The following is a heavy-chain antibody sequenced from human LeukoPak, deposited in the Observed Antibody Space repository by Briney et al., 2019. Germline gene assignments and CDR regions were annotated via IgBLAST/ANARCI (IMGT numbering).Heavy chain of an antibody. Sequence: ASVKVSCKASGYTFTSYGISWVRQAPGQGLEWMGWISAYNGNTNYAQKLQGRVTMTTDTSTSTAYMELRSLRSDDTAVYYCARDPWTYYYDSRVLDYWGQGTLVTVSS. CDR3: ARDPWTYYYDSRVLDY. V-gene: IGHV1-18*01. CDR1: GYTFTSYG. CDR2: ISAYNGNT. J-gene: IGHJ4*02. D-gene: IGHD3-22*01.